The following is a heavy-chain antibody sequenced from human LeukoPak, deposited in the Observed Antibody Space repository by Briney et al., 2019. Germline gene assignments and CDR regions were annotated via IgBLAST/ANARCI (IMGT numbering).Heavy chain of an antibody. CDR2: IYWNDDK. V-gene: IGHV2-5*01. CDR3: AHSVDTPIVVVTFDY. Sequence: SGPTLVNPTQTLTLTCTFSGFSLSTSGVGVGWIRQPPGKALEWLALIYWNDDKRYNPSLKSRLTITKDTSKNQVVLTMTNMDPVDTATYYCAHSVDTPIVVVTFDYWGQGTLITVSS. CDR1: GFSLSTSGVG. J-gene: IGHJ4*02. D-gene: IGHD3-22*01.